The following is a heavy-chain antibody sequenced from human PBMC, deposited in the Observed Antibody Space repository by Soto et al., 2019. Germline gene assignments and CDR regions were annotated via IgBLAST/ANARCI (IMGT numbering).Heavy chain of an antibody. D-gene: IGHD6-13*01. Sequence: WASVKVSCKASGGTFSSYAISWVRQAPGQGLEWMGGIIPIFGTANYAQKFQGRVTITADKSTSTAYMELSSLRSEDTAVYYCAREFRYSTPLGHTGGMDVWGQGTTVTVSS. CDR1: GGTFSSYA. V-gene: IGHV1-69*06. CDR2: IIPIFGTA. J-gene: IGHJ6*02. CDR3: AREFRYSTPLGHTGGMDV.